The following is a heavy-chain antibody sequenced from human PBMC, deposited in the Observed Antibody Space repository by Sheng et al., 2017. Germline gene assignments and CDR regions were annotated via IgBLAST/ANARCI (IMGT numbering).Heavy chain of an antibody. J-gene: IGHJ4*02. V-gene: IGHV1-69*05. CDR2: IIPIFGTA. D-gene: IGHD3-16*02. CDR3: ASRGARTFGGVIPPGGDY. CDR1: GGTFSSYA. Sequence: QVQLVQSGAEVKKPGSSVKVSCKASGGTFSSYAISWVRQAPGQGLEWMGGIIPIFGTANYAQKFQGRVTITTDESTSTAYMELSSLRSEDTAVYYCASRGARTFGGVIPPGGDYWGQGTLVTVSS.